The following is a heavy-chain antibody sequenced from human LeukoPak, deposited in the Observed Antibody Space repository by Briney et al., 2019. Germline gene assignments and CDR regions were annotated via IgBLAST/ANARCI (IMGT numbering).Heavy chain of an antibody. J-gene: IGHJ4*02. D-gene: IGHD6-13*01. CDR2: IYTSGST. V-gene: IGHV4-61*02. Sequence: SETLSLICTVSGGSISSGSYYWSWIRQPAGKGLEWIGRIYTSGSTNYNPSLKSRVTISVDTSKNQFSLKLSSVTAADTAVYYCARDPKYSSSWPVDYWGQGTLVTVSS. CDR1: GGSISSGSYY. CDR3: ARDPKYSSSWPVDY.